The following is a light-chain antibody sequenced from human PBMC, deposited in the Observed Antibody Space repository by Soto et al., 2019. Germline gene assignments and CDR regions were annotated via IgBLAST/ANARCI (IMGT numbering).Light chain of an antibody. V-gene: IGKV1-5*03. CDR3: QQYTTYSGT. J-gene: IGKJ3*01. Sequence: DIQMTQSPSTLSASVGDRVTITCRASQSISTWLAWYQQKPGTAPKLLIYRASNLESGVPSRFSDSGSGTEFTLTISSLQPDDFATYYCQQYTTYSGTFGPGTKVDIK. CDR1: QSISTW. CDR2: RAS.